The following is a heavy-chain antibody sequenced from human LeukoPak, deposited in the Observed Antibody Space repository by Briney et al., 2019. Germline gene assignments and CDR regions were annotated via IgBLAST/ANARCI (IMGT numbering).Heavy chain of an antibody. CDR3: AKLPTIFGVADSFDI. V-gene: IGHV3-23*01. Sequence: GGSLRLSCEASGITFSSYDMSWVRQAPGKGLEWISAISDRGKTDFADSVKGRFTISRDNSKNTLYLQLSSLRAEDTAMYYCAKLPTIFGVADSFDIWGQGTFVTVSS. CDR2: ISDRGKT. CDR1: GITFSSYD. D-gene: IGHD3-3*01. J-gene: IGHJ3*02.